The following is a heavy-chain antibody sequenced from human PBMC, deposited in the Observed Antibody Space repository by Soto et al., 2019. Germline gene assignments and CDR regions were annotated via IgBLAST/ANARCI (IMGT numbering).Heavy chain of an antibody. Sequence: WASVKVSCKASGYTFTNNDVTWVRQATGQGLEWMGWMNPGSGDTGYAQKFQGRVTMTRDISIATAYMELTGLTSEDTAIYYCARMESFGSLNWFDPWGQGTLVTVSS. D-gene: IGHD5-18*01. CDR2: MNPGSGDT. CDR1: GYTFTNND. V-gene: IGHV1-8*01. J-gene: IGHJ5*02. CDR3: ARMESFGSLNWFDP.